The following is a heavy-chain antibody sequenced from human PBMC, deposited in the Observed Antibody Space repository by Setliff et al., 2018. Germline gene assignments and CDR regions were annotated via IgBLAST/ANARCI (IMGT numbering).Heavy chain of an antibody. CDR1: GGSMTDFF. D-gene: IGHD3-9*01. V-gene: IGHV4-59*08. Sequence: NPSETLSLTCSVTGGSMTDFFWNWIRQPPGKGLEWIGYKYYSGSTNSNPALKSRVTISLDTSKNQFSLNLNSATAADTAVYYCARHALSFDSAWDVWGKGTTVTVS. J-gene: IGHJ6*03. CDR2: KYYSGST. CDR3: ARHALSFDSAWDV.